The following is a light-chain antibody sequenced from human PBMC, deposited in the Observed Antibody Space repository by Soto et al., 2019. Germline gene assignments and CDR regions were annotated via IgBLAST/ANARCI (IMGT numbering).Light chain of an antibody. V-gene: IGKV3-15*01. CDR2: GAS. Sequence: EIVMTHSPATLSVSPGERATLSCRSSQSVSVNLAWYQQKPGQPPRLLIYGASTRATGIPARFSGSGSGTEFTLTINSLQSEDFAVYYCQQDNNWPPLTFGGGTKVDI. CDR3: QQDNNWPPLT. J-gene: IGKJ4*01. CDR1: QSVSVN.